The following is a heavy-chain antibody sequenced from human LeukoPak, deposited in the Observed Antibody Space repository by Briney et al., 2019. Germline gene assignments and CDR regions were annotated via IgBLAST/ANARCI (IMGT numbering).Heavy chain of an antibody. V-gene: IGHV4-38-2*02. Sequence: SETLSLTCTVSGYSISSGYYWGWIRQPPGKGLEWVGTIYYTGSTYYSPSLKSRVTMSVDTSKNQFSLKLSSVTAADTAVYYCTRNRAFDLWGRGTLVTVSS. CDR1: GYSISSGYY. CDR3: TRNRAFDL. CDR2: IYYTGST. J-gene: IGHJ2*01. D-gene: IGHD1-14*01.